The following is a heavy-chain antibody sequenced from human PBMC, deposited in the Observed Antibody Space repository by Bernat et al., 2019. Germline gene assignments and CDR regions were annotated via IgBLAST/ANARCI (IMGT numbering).Heavy chain of an antibody. V-gene: IGHV4-34*01. Sequence: QVQLQQWGAGLLKPSETLSLTGAVYGGSFSGYYWSWIRQPPGKGLEWIGEINHSGSTNYNPSLKSRVTISVDTSKNQFSLKLSSVTAADTAVYYCARRRITMVRGVKTELDYWGQGTLVTVSS. CDR1: GGSFSGYY. CDR2: INHSGST. D-gene: IGHD3-10*01. J-gene: IGHJ4*02. CDR3: ARRRITMVRGVKTELDY.